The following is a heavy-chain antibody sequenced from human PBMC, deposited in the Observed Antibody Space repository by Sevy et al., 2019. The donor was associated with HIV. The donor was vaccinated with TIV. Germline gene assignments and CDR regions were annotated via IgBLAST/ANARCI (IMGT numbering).Heavy chain of an antibody. V-gene: IGHV3-30-3*01. D-gene: IGHD6-6*01. CDR1: GFTFSSSV. J-gene: IGHJ4*02. CDR2: ISYDASNI. CDR3: ARDGIAARLGLDY. Sequence: GGSLRLSCAASGFTFSSSVMHWVRQAPGKGLEWVALISYDASNIFYADSVKGRFTISRDNSKNTLYLQMNSLRVEDTAVYYCARDGIAARLGLDYWGQGTLVTVSS.